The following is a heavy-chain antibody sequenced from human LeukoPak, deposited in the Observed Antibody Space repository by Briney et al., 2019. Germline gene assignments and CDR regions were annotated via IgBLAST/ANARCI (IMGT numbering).Heavy chain of an antibody. Sequence: GGSLRLSCAASGFTFSNYGMTWVRQAPGKGLEWVANIKQDGSEKYYVDSVKGRFTISRDNAKNSLYLQMNSLRAEDTAVYYCARVGSIAAAGTPDYWGQGTLVTVSS. CDR1: GFTFSNYG. D-gene: IGHD6-13*01. V-gene: IGHV3-7*02. J-gene: IGHJ4*02. CDR3: ARVGSIAAAGTPDY. CDR2: IKQDGSEK.